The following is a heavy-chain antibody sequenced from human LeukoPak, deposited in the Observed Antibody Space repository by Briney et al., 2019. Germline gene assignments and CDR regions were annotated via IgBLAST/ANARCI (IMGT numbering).Heavy chain of an antibody. CDR3: AKVSAASDAFDI. J-gene: IGHJ3*02. CDR1: GFTFDDYA. V-gene: IGHV3-9*01. Sequence: SLRLSCAASGFTFDDYAMHWGRQAPGKGLGWVSGISWNSGSIGYADSVKGRFTISRDNAKNSLYLQMNSLRAEDTALYYCAKVSAASDAFDIWGQGTMVTVSS. CDR2: ISWNSGSI. D-gene: IGHD2-2*01.